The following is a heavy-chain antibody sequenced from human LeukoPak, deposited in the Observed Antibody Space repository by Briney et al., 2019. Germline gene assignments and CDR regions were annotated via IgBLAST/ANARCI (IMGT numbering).Heavy chain of an antibody. CDR3: ARDMTTVTTGRAFDI. J-gene: IGHJ3*02. V-gene: IGHV4-4*07. D-gene: IGHD4-17*01. CDR2: IYMDGST. Sequence: SETLSLTCTVSGGSISGYYWSWIRQPAGKGLEWIGRIYMDGSTTYNPSLQSRVTMSLDTPKNQFSLKLSSVTAADSAVYYCARDMTTVTTGRAFDIWGQGTMVTVSS. CDR1: GGSISGYY.